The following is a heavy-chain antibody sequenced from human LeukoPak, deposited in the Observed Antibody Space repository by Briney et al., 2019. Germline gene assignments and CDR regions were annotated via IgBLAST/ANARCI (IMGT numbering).Heavy chain of an antibody. CDR2: IYYSGST. CDR1: GGSISSYY. J-gene: IGHJ4*02. Sequence: PSETLSLTCTVSGGSISSYYWSWIRQPPGKGLEWIGYIYYSGSTNYNPSLKSRVTISVDTSKNQFSLKLSSVTAADTAVYYCARDHNPIAYYYGSGSYSYFDYWGQGTLVTVSS. CDR3: ARDHNPIAYYYGSGSYSYFDY. V-gene: IGHV4-59*01. D-gene: IGHD3-10*01.